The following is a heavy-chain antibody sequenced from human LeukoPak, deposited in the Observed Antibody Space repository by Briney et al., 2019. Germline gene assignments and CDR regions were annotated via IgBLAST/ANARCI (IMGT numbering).Heavy chain of an antibody. J-gene: IGHJ4*02. CDR3: ATSSPRYFDWYLPPRDY. Sequence: ASVNVSCKVSGYTLTELSMHWVRQAPGKGLEWMGSFDPEDGETIYAQKFQGRVTMTEDTSTDTAYMELSSLRSEDTAVYYCATSSPRYFDWYLPPRDYWGQGTLVTVSS. V-gene: IGHV1-24*01. CDR2: FDPEDGET. D-gene: IGHD3-9*01. CDR1: GYTLTELS.